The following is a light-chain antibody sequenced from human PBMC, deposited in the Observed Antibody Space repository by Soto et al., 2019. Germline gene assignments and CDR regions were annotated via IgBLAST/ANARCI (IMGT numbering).Light chain of an antibody. V-gene: IGKV3-11*01. CDR3: QQRGDWPPT. J-gene: IGKJ2*01. CDR2: DAS. Sequence: EVVLTQSPATLSLSPGERATLSCRASQSVSSFLAWYQQKPGQAPRLLIYDASDRATGIPSRFSGSGSGTDFTLTISSLEPEDFAVYYCQQRGDWPPTFGQGTKLEIK. CDR1: QSVSSF.